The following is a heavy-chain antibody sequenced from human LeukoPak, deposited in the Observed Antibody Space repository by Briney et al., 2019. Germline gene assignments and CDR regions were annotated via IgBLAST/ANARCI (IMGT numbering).Heavy chain of an antibody. D-gene: IGHD1-26*01. Sequence: GGSLRLSCAASGFTFSHYWMSWVRQAPGKGLEWVSGISWNSGSMDYAGSVKGRFTISRDNAKNSLYLQMNSLRAEDTAFYYCAKDKAQWELRYFDHWGQGTLVTVSS. J-gene: IGHJ4*02. V-gene: IGHV3-9*01. CDR1: GFTFSHYW. CDR3: AKDKAQWELRYFDH. CDR2: ISWNSGSM.